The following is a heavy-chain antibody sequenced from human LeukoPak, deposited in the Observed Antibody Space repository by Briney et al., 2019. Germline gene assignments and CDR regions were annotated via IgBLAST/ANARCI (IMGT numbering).Heavy chain of an antibody. V-gene: IGHV1-18*01. Sequence: ASVKVSCKASGYTFTSYGINWVRQASGQGLEWMGWISAYNGNTNCAQKLQGRVTMTTDTSTSTAYMELRSLRSDDTAVYYCARGIAATSYYYYGMDVWGQGTAVTVSS. CDR2: ISAYNGNT. D-gene: IGHD6-13*01. J-gene: IGHJ6*02. CDR1: GYTFTSYG. CDR3: ARGIAATSYYYYGMDV.